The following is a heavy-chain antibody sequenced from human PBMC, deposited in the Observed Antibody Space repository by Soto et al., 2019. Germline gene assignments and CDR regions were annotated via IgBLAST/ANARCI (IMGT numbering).Heavy chain of an antibody. CDR1: GYXFTSYW. J-gene: IGHJ6*02. D-gene: IGHD2-15*01. CDR2: IYPGDSDT. V-gene: IGHV5-51*01. CDR3: AGGRLGYCSGGSCYTRDYYYYGMDV. Sequence: GESLKXSCKGSGYXFTSYWIGWVRQMPGKGLEWMGIIYPGDSDTRYSPSFQGQVTISADKSISTAYLQWSSLKASDTAMYYCAGGRLGYCSGGSCYTRDYYYYGMDVWGQGTTVTLSS.